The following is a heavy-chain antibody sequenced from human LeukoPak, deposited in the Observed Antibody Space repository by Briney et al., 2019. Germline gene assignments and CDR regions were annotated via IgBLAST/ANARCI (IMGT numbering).Heavy chain of an antibody. J-gene: IGHJ4*02. V-gene: IGHV3-23*01. CDR1: GFTFSNYA. CDR3: VIWGDYDVLTGYYVPHY. CDR2: ITGSGTNR. D-gene: IGHD3-9*01. Sequence: GGSLRLSCVASGFTFSNYAMSWVRQAPGKGLEWVSAITGSGTNRYYADSLKGRFTTSRDNSQNTVFLQMNSLRHEDTGRYYCVIWGDYDVLTGYYVPHYWAQGPLVTVAS.